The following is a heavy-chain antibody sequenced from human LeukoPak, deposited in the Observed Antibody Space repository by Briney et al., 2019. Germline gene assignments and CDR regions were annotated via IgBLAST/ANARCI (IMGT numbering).Heavy chain of an antibody. Sequence: ASVKVSCKASGYTFTGDNVHWVRQAPGQGLEWMGLINPKSGGANYAQKFQGRVTMTWDTSISTAYMELSRLRSDDTAVYYCAREYILTAYYGDYWGQGTLVTVSS. V-gene: IGHV1-2*02. J-gene: IGHJ4*02. D-gene: IGHD3-9*01. CDR2: INPKSGGA. CDR3: AREYILTAYYGDY. CDR1: GYTFTGDN.